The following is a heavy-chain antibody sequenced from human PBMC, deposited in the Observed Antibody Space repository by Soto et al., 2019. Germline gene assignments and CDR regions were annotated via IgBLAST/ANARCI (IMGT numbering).Heavy chain of an antibody. CDR2: IWYDGSNK. D-gene: IGHD2-15*01. J-gene: IGHJ3*02. CDR1: GFTFSSYG. Sequence: QVQLVESGGGVVQPGRSLRLSCAASGFTFSSYGMHWVRQAPGKGLEWVAVIWYDGSNKYYADSVKGRFTISRDNSKNTLYLQMNSLRAEDTAVYYCARDRAYCSGGSCYDDAFDIWGQGTMVTVSS. CDR3: ARDRAYCSGGSCYDDAFDI. V-gene: IGHV3-33*01.